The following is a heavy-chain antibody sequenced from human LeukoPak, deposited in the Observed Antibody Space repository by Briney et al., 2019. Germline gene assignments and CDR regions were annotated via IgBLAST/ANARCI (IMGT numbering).Heavy chain of an antibody. CDR3: AKSSGYSSSWALDY. D-gene: IGHD6-13*01. CDR2: ISWNSGSI. V-gene: IGHV3-9*03. CDR1: GFTFDDYA. J-gene: IGHJ4*02. Sequence: GRSLRLSCAASGFTFDDYAMHWVRQAPGKGLEWVSGISWNSGSIGYADSVKGRFTISRDNAKNSLYLQMNSLRAKDMALYYCAKSSGYSSSWALDYWGQGTLVTVSS.